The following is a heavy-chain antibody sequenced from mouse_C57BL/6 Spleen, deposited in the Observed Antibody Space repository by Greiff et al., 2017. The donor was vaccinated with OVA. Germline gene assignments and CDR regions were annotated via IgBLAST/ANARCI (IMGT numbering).Heavy chain of an antibody. CDR2: ISSGSSTI. CDR3: ARGTTVEAPYYFDY. V-gene: IGHV5-17*01. CDR1: GFTFSDYG. J-gene: IGHJ2*01. Sequence: EVQVVESGGGLVKPGGSLKLSCAASGFTFSDYGMHWVRQAPEKGLEWVAYISSGSSTIYYADTVKGRFTISSDNAKNTLFLQMTSLRSEDTAMYYCARGTTVEAPYYFDYWGQGTTLTVSS. D-gene: IGHD1-1*01.